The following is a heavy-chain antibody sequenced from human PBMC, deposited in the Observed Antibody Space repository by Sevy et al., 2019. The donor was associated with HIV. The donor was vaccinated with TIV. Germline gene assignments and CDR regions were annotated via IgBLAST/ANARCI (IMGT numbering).Heavy chain of an antibody. J-gene: IGHJ1*01. D-gene: IGHD2-21*02. V-gene: IGHV3-30-3*01. CDR2: ISYDGSNK. Sequence: GGSLRLSCAASGFTFSSYAMHWVRQALGKGLEWVAVISYDGSNKYYADSVKGRFTISRDNSKNTLYLQMNSLRAEDTAVYYCARDPAYCGGDCSYLFQHWGQGTLVTVSS. CDR3: ARDPAYCGGDCSYLFQH. CDR1: GFTFSSYA.